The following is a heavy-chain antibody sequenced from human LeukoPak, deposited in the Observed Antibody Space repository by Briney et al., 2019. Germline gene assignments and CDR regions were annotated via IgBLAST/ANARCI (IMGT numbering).Heavy chain of an antibody. Sequence: GGSLRLSCAASGLTFSSYWMHWVRQAPGKGLVWVSRIKSDGSSTNYADSVRGRFTISRDNAKNSLYLQMNSLRVEDTAVYYCARDPRTVRIWGQGTLVTVSS. J-gene: IGHJ4*02. CDR2: IKSDGSST. CDR1: GLTFSSYW. CDR3: ARDPRTVRI. D-gene: IGHD1-1*01. V-gene: IGHV3-74*01.